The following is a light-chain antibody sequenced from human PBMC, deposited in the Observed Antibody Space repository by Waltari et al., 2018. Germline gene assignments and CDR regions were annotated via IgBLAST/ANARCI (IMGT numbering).Light chain of an antibody. CDR3: AAWDDSLNGGV. CDR1: SSNIGSHT. V-gene: IGLV1-44*01. CDR2: NNN. Sequence: QSVLTQPPSASGTPGQRVTISCSGSSSNIGSHTVHWYQQPPGAAPKLLVDNNNQRPSGVPERFSGSKSGTSASLAISGLQSEDEADYYCAAWDDSLNGGVFGGGTKLTVL. J-gene: IGLJ2*01.